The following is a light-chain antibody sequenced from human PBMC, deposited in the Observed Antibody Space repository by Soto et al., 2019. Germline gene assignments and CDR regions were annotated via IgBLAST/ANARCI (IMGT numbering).Light chain of an antibody. V-gene: IGKV3-20*01. CDR2: GAS. CDR1: QSVSSSY. J-gene: IGKJ5*01. Sequence: ALPPSPGTLSLYPGERATLSCRASQSVSSSYLAWYQQKPGQAPRLLIYGASSRATGIPDRFSGSGSGTDFTLTISRLEPEDFAVYYCQQYGSSPPITFGQGTRLEIK. CDR3: QQYGSSPPIT.